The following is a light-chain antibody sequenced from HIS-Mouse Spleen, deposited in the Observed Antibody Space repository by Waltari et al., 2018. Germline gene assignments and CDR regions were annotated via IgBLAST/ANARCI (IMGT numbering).Light chain of an antibody. Sequence: QSALTQPASVSGSPGQSITISCTGTSSDVGGYNYVSWYQQHPGKAPKLMIYDVSNQPSGVSTRFTGSKSGNTASLTISGLQAEDEADYYCSSYTSSSTPYVFGTGTKVTVL. CDR1: SSDVGGYNY. J-gene: IGLJ1*01. V-gene: IGLV2-14*03. CDR3: SSYTSSSTPYV. CDR2: DVS.